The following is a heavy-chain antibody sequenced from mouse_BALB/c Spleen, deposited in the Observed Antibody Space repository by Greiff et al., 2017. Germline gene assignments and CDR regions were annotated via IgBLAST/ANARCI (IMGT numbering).Heavy chain of an antibody. Sequence: VQLKESGGGLVKPGGSLKLSCAASGFTFSDYYMYWVRQTPEKRLEWVATISDGGSYTYYPDSVKGRFTISRDNAKNNLYLQMSSLKSEDTAMYYCARDAPYYGNYWGQGTLVTVSA. D-gene: IGHD2-10*01. J-gene: IGHJ3*01. CDR3: ARDAPYYGNY. V-gene: IGHV5-4*02. CDR1: GFTFSDYY. CDR2: ISDGGSYT.